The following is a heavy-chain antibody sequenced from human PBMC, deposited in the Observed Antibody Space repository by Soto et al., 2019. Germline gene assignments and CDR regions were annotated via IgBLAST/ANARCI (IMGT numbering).Heavy chain of an antibody. Sequence: GASVKVSCKASGYTFTSYDINWVRQATGQGLEWMGWMNPNSGNTGCAQKFQGRVTMTRNTSISTAYMELSSLRSEDTAVYYCAYHRHCGNGVCDRLAQYYFDSWGQATLITVSS. D-gene: IGHD2-8*01. CDR3: AYHRHCGNGVCDRLAQYYFDS. V-gene: IGHV1-8*01. J-gene: IGHJ4*02. CDR2: MNPNSGNT. CDR1: GYTFTSYD.